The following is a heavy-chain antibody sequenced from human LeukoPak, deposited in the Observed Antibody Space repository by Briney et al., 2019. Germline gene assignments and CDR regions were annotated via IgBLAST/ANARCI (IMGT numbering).Heavy chain of an antibody. V-gene: IGHV4-59*08. D-gene: IGHD4-17*01. Sequence: SETLSLTCTVSGGSISSYYWSWIRQPPGKGLEWIGYIYYSGSSGSTNYNPSLKSRVTISVDTSKNQFSLKLSSVTAADTAVYYCGRGGTMSTVPLWGQGTLVTVSS. CDR2: IYYSGSSGST. CDR3: GRGGTMSTVPL. J-gene: IGHJ4*02. CDR1: GGSISSYY.